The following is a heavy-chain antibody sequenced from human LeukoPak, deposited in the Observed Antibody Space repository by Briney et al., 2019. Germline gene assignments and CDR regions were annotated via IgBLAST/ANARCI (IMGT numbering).Heavy chain of an antibody. CDR2: ISSSGSYI. CDR3: ARGAHNGSYQSDHPFDY. CDR1: GFTFSSYT. D-gene: IGHD1-26*01. V-gene: IGHV3-21*01. Sequence: PGGSLRLSCAVSGFTFSSYTMNWVRQTPGKGLEWVSSISSSGSYIYYADSMKGRFTISRDNVRNSLYLQMNSLRAEDTAVYYCARGAHNGSYQSDHPFDYWGQGTLVTVSS. J-gene: IGHJ4*02.